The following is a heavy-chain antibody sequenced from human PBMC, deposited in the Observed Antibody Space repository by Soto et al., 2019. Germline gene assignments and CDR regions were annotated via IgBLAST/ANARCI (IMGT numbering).Heavy chain of an antibody. V-gene: IGHV4-4*07. Sequence: SETLSLTCTVSGASISGFYWSWIRKPAGKGLEWIGRIYATGTTDYNPSLKSRVMMSVDTSKKQFSLKLRSVTAADTAVYYCVRDGTKTLRDWFDPWGQGIWVTVSS. CDR3: VRDGTKTLRDWFDP. CDR2: IYATGTT. CDR1: GASISGFY. D-gene: IGHD1-1*01. J-gene: IGHJ5*02.